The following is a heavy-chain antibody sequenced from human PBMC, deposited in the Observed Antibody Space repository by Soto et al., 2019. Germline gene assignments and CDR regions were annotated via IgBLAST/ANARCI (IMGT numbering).Heavy chain of an antibody. D-gene: IGHD2-2*01. V-gene: IGHV1-46*01. Sequence: QVQLVQSGAEVKKPGASVKVSCKASGYTFTIYYIHWVRQAPGQGLEWMGIINPSVGRASYAQKFQDRVTMTRDTSTSTVYMELRSLTSEDTAVYYCARAPVDNAISDSWGQGTLVTVSS. CDR1: GYTFTIYY. CDR3: ARAPVDNAISDS. CDR2: INPSVGRA. J-gene: IGHJ5*02.